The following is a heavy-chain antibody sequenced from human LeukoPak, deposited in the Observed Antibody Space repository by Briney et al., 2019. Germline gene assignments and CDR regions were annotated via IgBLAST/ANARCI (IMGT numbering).Heavy chain of an antibody. J-gene: IGHJ4*02. CDR3: ARNPHPHCSGVHCPCDS. D-gene: IGHD2-15*01. CDR2: IRSYIYSGAT. CDR1: GFTFGDYG. Sequence: GGSLRLSRTTSGFTFGDYGMSWFRQAPGKGLECVSFIRSYIYSGATDYAASVRGRFVISRHDSESIAYLQMNSLRTEDTGVYYCARNPHPHCSGVHCPCDSWGQGTLVTVSS. V-gene: IGHV3-49*03.